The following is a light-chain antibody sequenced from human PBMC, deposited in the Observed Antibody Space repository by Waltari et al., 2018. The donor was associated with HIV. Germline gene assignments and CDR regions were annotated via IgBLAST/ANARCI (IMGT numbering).Light chain of an antibody. CDR2: WAS. V-gene: IGKV4-1*01. J-gene: IGKJ1*01. Sequence: DIVMTQSPASPAVALGGRATIDRQSSQSVFYGSNNRNHLAWYQQKAGQPPKLLIAWASTRESGVPDRFSGSGSGTDFTLTISSLQAEDVAVYYCQQYYTSPKTFGQGTKVEIK. CDR3: QQYYTSPKT. CDR1: QSVFYGSNNRNH.